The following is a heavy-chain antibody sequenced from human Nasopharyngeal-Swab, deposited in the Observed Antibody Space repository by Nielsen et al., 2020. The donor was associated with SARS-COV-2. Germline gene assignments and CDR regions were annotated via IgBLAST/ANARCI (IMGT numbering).Heavy chain of an antibody. CDR1: GGPTSSSSYY. J-gene: IGHJ6*02. V-gene: IGHV4-39*07. CDR2: IYYSGST. D-gene: IGHD6-13*01. CDR3: ARGGSSWYIDYYGMDV. Sequence: SFTVPGGPTSSSSYYGGWMRQPPGKGLEWIGSIYYSGSTSYNPSLKSRVTISVDTSKNQFSLKLSSVTAADTAVYYCARGGSSWYIDYYGMDVWGQGTTVTVSS.